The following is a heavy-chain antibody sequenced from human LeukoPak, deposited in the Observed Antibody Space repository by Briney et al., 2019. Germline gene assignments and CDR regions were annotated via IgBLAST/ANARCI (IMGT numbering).Heavy chain of an antibody. CDR2: IGTAGDT. CDR3: ARGGSYSNGSSLDY. J-gene: IGHJ4*02. V-gene: IGHV3-13*01. D-gene: IGHD6-19*01. Sequence: GGSLRLSCAASGFTFSSYDMHWVRQATGKGLEWVSAIGTAGDTYYPGSVKGRFTISRENAKNSLYLQMNSLRAGDTAVYYCARGGSYSNGSSLDYWGQGTLVTVSS. CDR1: GFTFSSYD.